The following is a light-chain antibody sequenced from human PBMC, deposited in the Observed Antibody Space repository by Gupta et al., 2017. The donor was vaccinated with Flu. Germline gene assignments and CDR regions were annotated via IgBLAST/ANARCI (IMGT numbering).Light chain of an antibody. CDR3: QHYGSSPQT. V-gene: IGKV3-20*01. Sequence: EIVLTQSPGTLSLSPGERATLSCRAGQSVSSSYLAWYQQKPGQAPRLLIYGASSRATGIPDRFSGSGSGTDFTLTISRLEPEDFAVYYCQHYGSSPQTFDQGTKVEIK. CDR2: GAS. CDR1: QSVSSSY. J-gene: IGKJ1*01.